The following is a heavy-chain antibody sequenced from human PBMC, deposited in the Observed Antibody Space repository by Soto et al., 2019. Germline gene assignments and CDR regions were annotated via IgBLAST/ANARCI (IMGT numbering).Heavy chain of an antibody. CDR2: INPNSGGT. J-gene: IGHJ4*02. Sequence: ASVKVSCKASGYTFTGYHMHWVRQAPGQGLEWMGWINPNSGGTNYAQKFQGWVTMTRDTSISTAYMELSRLRSDDTAEYYCARGPSDLYANSDYWGQGTLVTVSS. CDR1: GYTFTGYH. V-gene: IGHV1-2*04. D-gene: IGHD2-2*01. CDR3: ARGPSDLYANSDY.